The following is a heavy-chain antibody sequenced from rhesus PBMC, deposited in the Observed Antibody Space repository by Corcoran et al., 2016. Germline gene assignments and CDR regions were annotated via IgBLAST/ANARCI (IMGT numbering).Heavy chain of an antibody. V-gene: IGHV3-132*01. D-gene: IGHD2-2*01. CDR3: ARGIRDYYGLDS. CDR2: ISICGGT. Sequence: VQLVESGGGLVQPGGSLRLSCAASGFTFSSYAMHWVRQAPGKGLEWVSAISICGGTYYPDSVKGRFTISRDNAKNSLYLQMNSLRAEDTAVYYCARGIRDYYGLDSWGQGVVVTVSS. CDR1: GFTFSSYA. J-gene: IGHJ6*01.